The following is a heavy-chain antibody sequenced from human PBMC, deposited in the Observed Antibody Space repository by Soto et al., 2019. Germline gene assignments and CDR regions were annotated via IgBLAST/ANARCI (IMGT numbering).Heavy chain of an antibody. J-gene: IGHJ6*02. V-gene: IGHV1-69*08. CDR1: GDTFSSYT. CDR2: IIPVLGTT. CDR3: ARRRYCGYDCYHKHYYGMDV. Sequence: QVQLVQSGAEVKKPGSSVKVSCRASGDTFSSYTVNWVRQAPGRGLEWLGRIIPVLGTTDYAQKFKGRVTITADKLTSIVSMEPSSLRSEDRAVYYCARRRYCGYDCYHKHYYGMDVWGQGTTVTVAS. D-gene: IGHD2-21*02.